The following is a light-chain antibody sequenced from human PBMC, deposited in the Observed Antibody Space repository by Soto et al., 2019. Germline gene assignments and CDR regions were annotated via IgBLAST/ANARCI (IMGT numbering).Light chain of an antibody. Sequence: QSALTQPASVSGSPGQSITISCTGTSSDVGGYNYVSWYQQHPGKAPTVMIYEVSNRPSGVSNRFSGSKSGNTASLTISGLQAEDEADYYCSSYTSTSTQVFGTGTRSPS. CDR2: EVS. J-gene: IGLJ1*01. CDR1: SSDVGGYNY. V-gene: IGLV2-14*01. CDR3: SSYTSTSTQV.